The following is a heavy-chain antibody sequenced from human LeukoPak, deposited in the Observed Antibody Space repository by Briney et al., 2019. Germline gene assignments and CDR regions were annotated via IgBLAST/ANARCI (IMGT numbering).Heavy chain of an antibody. CDR2: ISGGSSGST. J-gene: IGHJ4*02. Sequence: SGGSLRLSCAASGFTFSDYAMSWVRQAPGKGLEWLSVISGGSSGSTYYADSVTGRFTISRDNSKNTLYLQMNSLRAEDTAVYYCAKDSKGYCSSTSCYATFDYWGQGTLVTVSS. D-gene: IGHD2-2*01. CDR3: AKDSKGYCSSTSCYATFDY. CDR1: GFTFSDYA. V-gene: IGHV3-23*01.